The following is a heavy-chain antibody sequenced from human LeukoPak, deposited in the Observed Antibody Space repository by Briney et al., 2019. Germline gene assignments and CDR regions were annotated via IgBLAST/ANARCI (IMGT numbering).Heavy chain of an antibody. J-gene: IGHJ4*02. D-gene: IGHD6-19*01. CDR2: IYYSGST. Sequence: SETLSLTRTVSGGSISSSSYYWGWIRQPPGKGLEWIGSIYYSGSTYYNPSLKSRVTISVDTSKNQFSLKLSPVTAADTAVYYCATEHSGWYPPTRPFDYWGQGTLVTVSS. CDR3: ATEHSGWYPPTRPFDY. V-gene: IGHV4-39*01. CDR1: GGSISSSSYY.